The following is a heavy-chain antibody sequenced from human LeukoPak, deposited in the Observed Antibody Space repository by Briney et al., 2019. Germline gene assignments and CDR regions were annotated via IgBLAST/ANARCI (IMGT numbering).Heavy chain of an antibody. D-gene: IGHD5-24*01. J-gene: IGHJ4*02. CDR2: INHSGST. V-gene: IGHV4-34*01. Sequence: SETLSLTCAVYGGSFSGYYWSWIRQPPGKGLEWIGEINHSGSTNYNPSLKSRVTISVDTSKNQFSLKLSSVTAADTAVYYCARQGRDGYNRPYFDYWGQGTLVTVSS. CDR1: GGSFSGYY. CDR3: ARQGRDGYNRPYFDY.